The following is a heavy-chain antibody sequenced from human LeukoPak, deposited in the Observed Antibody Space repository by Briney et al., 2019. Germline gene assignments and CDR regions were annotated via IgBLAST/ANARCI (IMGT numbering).Heavy chain of an antibody. Sequence: PGGSLLLSCAASGFTFSSYGMHWVRPAPGKGLEWVAVIWYDGSNKYYADSVKGRFTIFRDNAMNSLYLQMNSLRAEDTAVYYCARDTEAFDYWGQGTLVTVSS. CDR2: IWYDGSNK. CDR1: GFTFSSYG. J-gene: IGHJ4*02. V-gene: IGHV3-33*01. CDR3: ARDTEAFDY.